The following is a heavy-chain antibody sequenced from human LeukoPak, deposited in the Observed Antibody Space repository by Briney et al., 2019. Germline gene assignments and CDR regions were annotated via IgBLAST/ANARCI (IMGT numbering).Heavy chain of an antibody. J-gene: IGHJ6*03. CDR3: ARSGRRNYYYYMDV. V-gene: IGHV3-23*01. CDR1: GFTFSSYT. CDR2: ISGNGGST. D-gene: IGHD3-10*01. Sequence: GGSLRLSCAASGFTFSSYTMSWVRQAPGKGLEWVSAISGNGGSTYYADSVKGRFTISRDNSKNTLYLQMNNLRAEDTAVYYCARSGRRNYYYYMDVWGKGTTVTVSS.